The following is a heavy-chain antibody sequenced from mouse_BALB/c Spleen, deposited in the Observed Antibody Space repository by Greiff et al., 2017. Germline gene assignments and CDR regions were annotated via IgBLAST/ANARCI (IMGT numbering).Heavy chain of an antibody. CDR2: IYPGNSDT. CDR1: GYTFTSYW. V-gene: IGHV1-5*01. J-gene: IGHJ2*01. Sequence: EVQLQQSGTVLARPGASVKMSCKASGYTFTSYWMHWVKQRPGQGLEWIGAIYPGNSDTSYNQKFKGKAKLTAVTSTSTAYMELSSLTNEDSAVYYCTRDYYGSSYKFDYGGQGTTLTVSS. D-gene: IGHD1-1*01. CDR3: TRDYYGSSYKFDY.